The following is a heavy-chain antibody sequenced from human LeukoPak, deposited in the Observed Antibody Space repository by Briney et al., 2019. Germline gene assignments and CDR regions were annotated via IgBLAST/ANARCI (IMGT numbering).Heavy chain of an antibody. Sequence: GASVKVSCKASGYTFTSYYMHWVRQAPGQGLEWMGIINPSGGSTSYAQKFQGRVTMTRNTSISTAYMELSSLRSEDTAVYYCARGYKLDYDFWSGYYVGSMDYGMDVWGQGTTVTVSS. CDR1: GYTFTSYY. CDR3: ARGYKLDYDFWSGYYVGSMDYGMDV. CDR2: INPSGGST. D-gene: IGHD3-3*01. J-gene: IGHJ6*02. V-gene: IGHV1-46*01.